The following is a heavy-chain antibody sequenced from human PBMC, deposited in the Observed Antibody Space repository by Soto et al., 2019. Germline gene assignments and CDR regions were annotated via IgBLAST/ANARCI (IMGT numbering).Heavy chain of an antibody. CDR3: SLWFGEGFDP. V-gene: IGHV4-30-2*01. J-gene: IGHJ5*02. CDR1: GGSISSGGYS. D-gene: IGHD3-10*01. CDR2: IYHSGST. Sequence: QLQLQESGSGLVKPSQTLSLTCAVSGGSISSGGYSWSWIRQPPGKGLEWIGYIYHSGSTYYNPSLKSRVTISVDRSKNQFSLKLSSVTAADTAVYYGSLWFGEGFDPWGQGTLVTVSS.